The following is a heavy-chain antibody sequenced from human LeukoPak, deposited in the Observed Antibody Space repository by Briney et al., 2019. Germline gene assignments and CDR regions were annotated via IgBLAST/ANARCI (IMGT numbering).Heavy chain of an antibody. D-gene: IGHD1-26*01. CDR2: ISSSGKA. CDR3: ARFKGGTGFDY. J-gene: IGHJ4*02. V-gene: IGHV4-39*01. CDR1: GGSITTTDFD. Sequence: PSETLSLTCAVSGGSITTTDFDWAWIRHPPGQGFEWIATISSSGKAYYYPSLMSRATISVDTSKNQFSLDVTSVTAADTGLFYCARFKGGTGFDYWGRGILVIVS.